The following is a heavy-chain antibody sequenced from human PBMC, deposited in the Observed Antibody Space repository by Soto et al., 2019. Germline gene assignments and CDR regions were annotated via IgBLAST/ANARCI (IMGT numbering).Heavy chain of an antibody. V-gene: IGHV1-3*05. CDR2: INAGNGNT. CDR3: ARAVAVPADCDY. CDR1: GYTFTGYA. Sequence: QVQLVQSGAEEKKPGASVKVSCKASGYTFTGYAMHWVRQAPGQRLEWMGWINAGNGNTKYSQKFQGRVTITRDTSACSGDMELSILISEESAVYYCARAVAVPADCDYWGQGTLVTVSS. D-gene: IGHD6-19*01. J-gene: IGHJ4*02.